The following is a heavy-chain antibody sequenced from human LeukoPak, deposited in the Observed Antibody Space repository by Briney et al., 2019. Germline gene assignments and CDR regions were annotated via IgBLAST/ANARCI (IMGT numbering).Heavy chain of an antibody. CDR1: GGTFSSYA. D-gene: IGHD5-18*01. Sequence: ASVKVSCKASGGTFSSYAISWVRQAPGQGLEWMGGIIPIFGTANYAQKFQGRVTITADESTSTAYMELSSLRSEDTAVYYCASSDTAMHNIDYWGQGTPVTVSS. CDR3: ASSDTAMHNIDY. J-gene: IGHJ4*02. CDR2: IIPIFGTA. V-gene: IGHV1-69*13.